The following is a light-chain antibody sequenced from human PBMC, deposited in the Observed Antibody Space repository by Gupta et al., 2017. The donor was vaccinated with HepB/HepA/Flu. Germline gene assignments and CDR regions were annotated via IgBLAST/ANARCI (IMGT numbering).Light chain of an antibody. CDR3: QAWDSSTVV. J-gene: IGLJ2*01. Sequence: YELTQPPSVSVSSGQTASITCSGDKLGDKYACWYQQKPGQSPVLVIYQDSKRPSGIPERFSGSNSGNTATLTIRGTQAMDEADYYCQAWDSSTVVFGGGTKLTVL. CDR1: KLGDKY. V-gene: IGLV3-1*01. CDR2: QDS.